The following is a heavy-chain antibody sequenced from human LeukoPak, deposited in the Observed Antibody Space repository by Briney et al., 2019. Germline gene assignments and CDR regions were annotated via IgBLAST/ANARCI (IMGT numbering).Heavy chain of an antibody. D-gene: IGHD1-1*01. V-gene: IGHV3-7*04. J-gene: IGHJ4*02. CDR3: TRVTTNGYFEY. Sequence: GGSLRLSCAVSGFTFSSFWMGWVRQAPGKGLEWVASIKFDESESHHVDSVKGRFTISRDNSKNSLYLQMNSLRAEDTAVYFCTRVTTNGYFEYWGQGTLVTVSS. CDR1: GFTFSSFW. CDR2: IKFDESES.